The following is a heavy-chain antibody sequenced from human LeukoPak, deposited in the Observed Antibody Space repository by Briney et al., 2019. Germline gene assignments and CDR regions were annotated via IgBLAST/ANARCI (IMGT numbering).Heavy chain of an antibody. D-gene: IGHD1-26*01. CDR1: GFTFSSYN. V-gene: IGHV3-21*06. CDR3: ARDPYSGNYGPYYYYYMDV. J-gene: IGHJ6*03. CDR2: IASSSSYI. Sequence: GGSLRLSCAASGFTFSSYNMNWVRQAPGKWPEWVSSIASSSSYIYYADSVKGRFTISRDNAKNSLYLQMDSLRVEDTAVYYCARDPYSGNYGPYYYYYMDVWGKGTTVTISS.